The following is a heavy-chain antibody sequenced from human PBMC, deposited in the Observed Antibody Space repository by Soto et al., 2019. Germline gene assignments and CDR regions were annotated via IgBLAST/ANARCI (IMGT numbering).Heavy chain of an antibody. V-gene: IGHV1-69*13. CDR1: GGTFSSYA. Sequence: SVKVSCKASGGTFSSYAISWVRQAPGQGLEWMGGIIPIFGTANYAQKFQGRVTITADESTSTAYMELSSLRSEDTAVYYCAGPVAGTSYYCYYGMDVWGQGTTVTVSS. D-gene: IGHD6-19*01. J-gene: IGHJ6*02. CDR2: IIPIFGTA. CDR3: AGPVAGTSYYCYYGMDV.